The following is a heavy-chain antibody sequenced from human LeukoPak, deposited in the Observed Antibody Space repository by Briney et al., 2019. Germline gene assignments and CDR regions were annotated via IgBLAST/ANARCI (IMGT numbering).Heavy chain of an antibody. CDR1: GGTFSSYA. D-gene: IGHD6-19*01. J-gene: IGHJ4*02. CDR3: ARGTGYSSGWYYAYFDY. CDR2: IIPIFGTA. V-gene: IGHV1-69*05. Sequence: SVKVSCKASGGTFSSYAISWVRQAPGQGREWMGRIIPIFGTADYAQKFQGRVTITTDESTSTAYMELSSLRSENTAVYYCARGTGYSSGWYYAYFDYWGQGTLVTVSS.